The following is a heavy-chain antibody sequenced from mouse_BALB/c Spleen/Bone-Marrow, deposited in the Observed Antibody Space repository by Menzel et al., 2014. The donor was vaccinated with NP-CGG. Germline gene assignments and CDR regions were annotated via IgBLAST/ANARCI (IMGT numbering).Heavy chain of an antibody. CDR2: IDPANGNT. CDR3: ARIHYYGRAWFAY. CDR1: GFNIKDTY. Sequence: EVKLMESGAELVKLGASVKLSCTASGFNIKDTYMHWVKQRPEQGLEWIGRIDPANGNTKYDPKFQGKATITADTSSNTAYLQLSSLTSEDTAVYYCARIHYYGRAWFAYWGQGTLVTVSA. D-gene: IGHD1-2*01. J-gene: IGHJ3*01. V-gene: IGHV14-3*02.